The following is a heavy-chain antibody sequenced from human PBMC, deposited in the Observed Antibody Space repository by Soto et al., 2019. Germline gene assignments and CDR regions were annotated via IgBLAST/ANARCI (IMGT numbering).Heavy chain of an antibody. D-gene: IGHD3-10*01. J-gene: IGHJ6*02. Sequence: PSETLSLTCTVSGGSISSGGYYWSWVRQPPGKGLEWIGEIYHSGSTNYNPSLKSRVTISVDKSKNQFSLKLSSVTAADTAVYYCARLEKAFGELLLSYYGMDVWGQGTTVTVSS. CDR1: GGSISSGGYY. CDR2: IYHSGST. CDR3: ARLEKAFGELLLSYYGMDV. V-gene: IGHV4-39*07.